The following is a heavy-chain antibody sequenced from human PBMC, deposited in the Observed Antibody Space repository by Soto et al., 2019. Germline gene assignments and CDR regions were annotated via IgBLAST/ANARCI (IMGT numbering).Heavy chain of an antibody. V-gene: IGHV4-39*02. D-gene: IGHD3-9*01. CDR3: ARDFSLDLFSYPARRALDLGSAGM. J-gene: IGHJ6*01. CDR2: IYYSGTT. CDR1: GDSITSNSYF. Sequence: SETLSLTCTGSGDSITSNSYFWSWIRQPPGKGLEWIGSIYYSGTTYYNPSLKSRVTISVDRSKNQFSLKLSSVTAADTAVYYCARDFSLDLFSYPARRALDLGSAGM.